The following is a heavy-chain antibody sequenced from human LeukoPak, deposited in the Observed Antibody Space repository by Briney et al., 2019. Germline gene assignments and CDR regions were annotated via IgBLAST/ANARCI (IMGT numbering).Heavy chain of an antibody. CDR3: ARVVFCSGGSCYYYFDY. V-gene: IGHV4-61*01. D-gene: IGHD2-15*01. J-gene: IGHJ4*02. CDR1: GGSLSSGSYS. CDR2: IYHNGGT. Sequence: TSETLSLTCTVSGGSLSSGSYSWSWIRQPPGKGLEWIGYIYHNGGTNYSPSLKSRVTISADTSKNQFSLKLSSVTAADTAVYYCARVVFCSGGSCYYYFDYWGQGTLVTVPS.